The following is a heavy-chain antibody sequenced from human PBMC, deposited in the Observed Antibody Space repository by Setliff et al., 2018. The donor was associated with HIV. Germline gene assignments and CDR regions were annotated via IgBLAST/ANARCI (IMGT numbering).Heavy chain of an antibody. D-gene: IGHD6-13*01. J-gene: IGHJ4*02. Sequence: PSETLSLTCDVSGFSISSRYYWGWIRQSPGKGLEWIGSIYHSGSTYYNPSLKSRVTISVDTSKNQFSLKLSSVTAADTAVYYCARGGGSWYGDDSFDYWGQGTLVTVSS. V-gene: IGHV4-38-2*01. CDR2: IYHSGST. CDR1: GFSISSRYY. CDR3: ARGGGSWYGDDSFDY.